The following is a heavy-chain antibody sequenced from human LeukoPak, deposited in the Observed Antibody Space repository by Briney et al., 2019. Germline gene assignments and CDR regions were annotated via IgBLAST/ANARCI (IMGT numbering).Heavy chain of an antibody. CDR1: GGSFSGYY. CDR2: INHGGST. D-gene: IGHD3-22*01. V-gene: IGHV4-34*01. Sequence: SETLSLTCADYGGSFSGYYWSWIRQPPGKGLEWIGDINHGGSTNYNPSLKSRVTISADTSKNQYSLKLSSVTAADAAVYYCARDLTSLYDSSGYYSDAFDIWGQGTMVTVSS. CDR3: ARDLTSLYDSSGYYSDAFDI. J-gene: IGHJ3*02.